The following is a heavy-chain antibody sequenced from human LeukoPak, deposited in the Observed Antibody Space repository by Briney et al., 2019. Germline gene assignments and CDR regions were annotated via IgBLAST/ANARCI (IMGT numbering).Heavy chain of an antibody. V-gene: IGHV3-48*02. J-gene: IGHJ4*02. Sequence: TGGSLRLSCAASGFTFTSTSMNWVRQAPGKGLEWISYISSSSRTVHYADSVKGRFTISRDNAKNSLYLQMNSLRDEDTAVYYCAKEEGDITMVRGVIAFDYWGQGTLVTVSS. CDR3: AKEEGDITMVRGVIAFDY. CDR2: ISSSSRTV. D-gene: IGHD3-10*01. CDR1: GFTFTSTS.